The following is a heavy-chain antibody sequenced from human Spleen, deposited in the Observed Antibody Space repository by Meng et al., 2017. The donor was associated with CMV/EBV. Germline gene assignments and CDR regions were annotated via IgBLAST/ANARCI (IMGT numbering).Heavy chain of an antibody. Sequence: SETLSLTCVVYGGSFSDYYWSWLRQPPGKGLEWVGYVSYNGSTNYSPSLKSRVTVSVDTSKNQFSLRLSSVTAADTAVYYCASCSSTSCYEAFDIWGQGTMVTVSS. CDR2: VSYNGST. CDR1: GGSFSDYY. J-gene: IGHJ3*02. D-gene: IGHD2-2*01. V-gene: IGHV4-59*12. CDR3: ASCSSTSCYEAFDI.